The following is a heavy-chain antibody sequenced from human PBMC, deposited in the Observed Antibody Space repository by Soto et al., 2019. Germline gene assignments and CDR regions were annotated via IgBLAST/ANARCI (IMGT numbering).Heavy chain of an antibody. Sequence: QVQLVQSGAEVKKPGSSVKVSCKASGGTFSSYAISWVRQAPGQGLEWMGGIIPIFGTANYAQKFQGRVTITADESTSTAYMELSSLRSEDTAVYYCARGGDIVVVPAYYYYYGMDVWGQGTTVTVSS. J-gene: IGHJ6*02. CDR3: ARGGDIVVVPAYYYYYGMDV. D-gene: IGHD2-2*01. CDR1: GGTFSSYA. CDR2: IIPIFGTA. V-gene: IGHV1-69*01.